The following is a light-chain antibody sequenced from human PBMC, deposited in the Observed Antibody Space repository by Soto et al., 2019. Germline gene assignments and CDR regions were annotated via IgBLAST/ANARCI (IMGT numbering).Light chain of an antibody. CDR3: QQCYNWPQWT. CDR1: QSVSSSY. CDR2: GAS. V-gene: IGKV3D-20*02. J-gene: IGKJ1*01. Sequence: EIVLTQSPGTLSLSPGERATLSCRASQSVSSSYLAWYQQKPGQAPRLLMYGASSRATGIPDRFSGSGSGTDFTLTISSLEPEDFAVYYCQQCYNWPQWTFGQGTKVDIK.